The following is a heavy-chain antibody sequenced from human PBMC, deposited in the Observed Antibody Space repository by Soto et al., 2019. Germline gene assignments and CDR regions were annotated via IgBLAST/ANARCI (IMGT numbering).Heavy chain of an antibody. CDR3: ARSENCSSTSCYYYGMDV. CDR2: IIPIFGTA. J-gene: IGHJ6*02. D-gene: IGHD2-2*01. CDR1: GGTFSSYA. V-gene: IGHV1-69*13. Sequence: SVKVSCKASGGTFSSYAISWVRQAPGQGLEWMGGIIPIFGTANYAQKFQGRVTITADESTSTAYMELSSLRSEDTAVYYCARSENCSSTSCYYYGMDVWGQGTRVTVSS.